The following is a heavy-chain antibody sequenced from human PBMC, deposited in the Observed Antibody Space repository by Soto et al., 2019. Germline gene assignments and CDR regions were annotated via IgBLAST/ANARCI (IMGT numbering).Heavy chain of an antibody. V-gene: IGHV4-39*01. D-gene: IGHD6-6*01. CDR1: GFSISSGTYY. CDR3: ARHGRTSGSFSTSSVRTEFDY. Sequence: QVQLQESGPGLVKPSETLSLTCTVSGFSISSGTYYWGWVRQSPGKGLVWIGTIYYSGNTYYKPSLKSRVTISIDTSKNQFSLKLNSVTAADTAVYFCARHGRTSGSFSTSSVRTEFDYWGQGTLVTVSS. CDR2: IYYSGNT. J-gene: IGHJ4*02.